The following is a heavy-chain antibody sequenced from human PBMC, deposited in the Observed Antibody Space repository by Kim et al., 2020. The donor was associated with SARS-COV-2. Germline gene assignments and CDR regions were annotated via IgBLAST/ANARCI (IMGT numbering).Heavy chain of an antibody. Sequence: GGSLRLSCAASGFTFSSYAMHWVRQAPGKGLEWVAVISYDGSNKYYVDSVKGRFTISRDNSKNTLYLQMNSLRAEDTAVYYCARAGGSGWGGNYFDYWGQGTLVTVSS. CDR3: ARAGGSGWGGNYFDY. CDR1: GFTFSSYA. V-gene: IGHV3-30*04. J-gene: IGHJ4*02. CDR2: ISYDGSNK. D-gene: IGHD6-19*01.